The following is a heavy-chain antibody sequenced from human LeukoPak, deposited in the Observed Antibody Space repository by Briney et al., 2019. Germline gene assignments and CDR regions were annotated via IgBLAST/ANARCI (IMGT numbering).Heavy chain of an antibody. Sequence: SVKVSCKASGGTFSSYAISWVRQAPGQGLEWMGGIIPIFGTANYAQKFQGRVTITTDESTSTAYMELRSLRSDDTAVYYCARVATVVTDAFDIWGQGTMVTVSS. CDR1: GGTFSSYA. CDR2: IIPIFGTA. J-gene: IGHJ3*02. D-gene: IGHD4-23*01. CDR3: ARVATVVTDAFDI. V-gene: IGHV1-69*05.